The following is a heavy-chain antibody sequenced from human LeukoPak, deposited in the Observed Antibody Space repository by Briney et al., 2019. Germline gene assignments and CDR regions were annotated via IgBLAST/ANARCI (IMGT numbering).Heavy chain of an antibody. V-gene: IGHV1-18*01. CDR2: ISTYNGNT. Sequence: ASVEVSCKASGYIFTTHGISWVRQAPGQGLEWMGWISTYNGNTNYPQKLQGRVTMTTDTSTSTAYMELRSLRSDDTAVYYCARDQCSSTSCYLSYYYYSGMDVWGQGTTVTVSS. J-gene: IGHJ6*02. CDR3: ARDQCSSTSCYLSYYYYSGMDV. D-gene: IGHD2-2*01. CDR1: GYIFTTHG.